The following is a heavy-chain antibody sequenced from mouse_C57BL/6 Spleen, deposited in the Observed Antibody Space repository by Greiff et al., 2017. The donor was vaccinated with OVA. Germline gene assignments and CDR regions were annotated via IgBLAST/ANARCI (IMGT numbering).Heavy chain of an antibody. CDR1: GYTFTDYE. D-gene: IGHD1-1*01. CDR3: TRSADYYGSSYDGYYYAMDY. Sequence: QVQLKQSGAELVRPGASVTLSCKASGYTFTDYEMHWVKQTPVHGLEWIGAIDPETGGTAYNQKFKGKAILTADKSSSTAYMELRSLTSEDSAVYYCTRSADYYGSSYDGYYYAMDYWGQGTSVTVSS. J-gene: IGHJ4*01. CDR2: IDPETGGT. V-gene: IGHV1-15*01.